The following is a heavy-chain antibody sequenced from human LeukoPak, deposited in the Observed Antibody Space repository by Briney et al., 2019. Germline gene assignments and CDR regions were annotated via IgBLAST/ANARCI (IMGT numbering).Heavy chain of an antibody. D-gene: IGHD6-19*01. Sequence: GRSLRLSCAASGFTFDDYAMHWVRQAPGKGLEWVSGISWNSGSIGYADSVKGRFTISRDNAKNSLYLQMNSLRAEDTALYYCAKAFGWLENEIDYWGQGTLVTVSS. CDR1: GFTFDDYA. CDR2: ISWNSGSI. J-gene: IGHJ4*02. V-gene: IGHV3-9*01. CDR3: AKAFGWLENEIDY.